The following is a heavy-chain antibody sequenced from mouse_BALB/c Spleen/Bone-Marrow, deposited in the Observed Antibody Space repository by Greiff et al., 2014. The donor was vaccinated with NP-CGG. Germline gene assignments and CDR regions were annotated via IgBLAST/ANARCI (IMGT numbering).Heavy chain of an antibody. D-gene: IGHD2-14*01. V-gene: IGHV14-4*02. CDR1: GFNNKDYY. CDR2: IDPENGDT. J-gene: IGHJ1*01. Sequence: VQLQQSGAELVRSGASVKLSCTASGFNNKDYYMHWVKQRPEQGLEWIGWIDPENGDTEYAPKFQGKATMTADTSSNTAYLQLSSLTSEDTAVYYCNRYDWYFDVWGAGTTVTVSS. CDR3: NRYDWYFDV.